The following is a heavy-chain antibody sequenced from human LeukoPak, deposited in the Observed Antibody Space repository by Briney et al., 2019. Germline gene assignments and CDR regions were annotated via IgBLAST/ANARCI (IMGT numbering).Heavy chain of an antibody. CDR3: ARLDFWSGFYGMDV. V-gene: IGHV4-59*08. CDR2: IYYSGST. D-gene: IGHD3-3*01. CDR1: GGSISSYY. Sequence: SETLSLTCTVPGGSISSYYWSWIRQPPGKGLEWIGYIYYSGSTNYNPSLKSRVTMSVDTSKNQFSLKLSSVTAADTAVYYCARLDFWSGFYGMDVWGQGTTVTVSS. J-gene: IGHJ6*02.